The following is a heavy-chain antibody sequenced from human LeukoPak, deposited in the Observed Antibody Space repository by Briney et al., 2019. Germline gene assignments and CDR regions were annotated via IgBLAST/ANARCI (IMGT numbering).Heavy chain of an antibody. CDR1: GFTFSSYR. CDR3: ARDRVGGWGY. J-gene: IGHJ4*02. Sequence: GGSLRLSCAASGFTFSSYRMNWVRQAPGKGLEWVSSISSSSSYIYYADSVKGRFTISRDNAKNSLYLQMNSLRAEDTAVYYCARDRVGGWGYWGQGTLVTVSS. D-gene: IGHD6-19*01. CDR2: ISSSSSYI. V-gene: IGHV3-21*01.